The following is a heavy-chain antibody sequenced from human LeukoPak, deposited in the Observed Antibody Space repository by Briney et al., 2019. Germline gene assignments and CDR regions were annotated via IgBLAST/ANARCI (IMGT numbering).Heavy chain of an antibody. CDR2: INHSGST. CDR1: GGSFSGYY. J-gene: IGHJ4*02. V-gene: IGHV4-34*01. CDR3: ARNSGSYYDLNY. Sequence: SETLSLTCAVYGGSFSGYYWSWIRQPPGKGLEWIGEINHSGSTNYNPSLKSRVTISVDTSKKQFSLKLSSVTAADTAVYYCARNSGSYYDLNYWGQGTLVTVSS. D-gene: IGHD1-26*01.